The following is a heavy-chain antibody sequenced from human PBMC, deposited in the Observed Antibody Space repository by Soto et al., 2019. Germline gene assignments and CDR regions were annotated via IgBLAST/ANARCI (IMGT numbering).Heavy chain of an antibody. CDR2: INPNSGGT. V-gene: IGHV1-2*04. CDR3: ARGVSLSSLYGMDV. Sequence: TSVKVSCKASGYTFTGYYMRWVRQAPGQGLEWMGWINPNSGGTNYAQKFQGWVTMTRDTSISTAYMELSRLRSDDTAVYYCARGVSLSSLYGMDVWGQGTTVTVSS. J-gene: IGHJ6*02. CDR1: GYTFTGYY.